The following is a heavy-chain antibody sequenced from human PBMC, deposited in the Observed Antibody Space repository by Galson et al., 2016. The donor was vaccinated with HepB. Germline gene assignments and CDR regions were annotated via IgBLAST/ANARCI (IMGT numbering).Heavy chain of an antibody. CDR3: ARSRRVCVGDATPSDY. CDR1: GYTFTSFG. CDR2: ISGSNDNT. J-gene: IGHJ4*02. Sequence: SVKVSCKASGYTFTSFGVAWVRQAPGQGLEWMGWISGSNDNTKYTQEFQGRVTMTTDTSTTTAYMELRSLRSDDTAIYYCARSRRVCVGDATPSDYWGQGSLLIVSS. D-gene: IGHD3-10*01. V-gene: IGHV1-18*01.